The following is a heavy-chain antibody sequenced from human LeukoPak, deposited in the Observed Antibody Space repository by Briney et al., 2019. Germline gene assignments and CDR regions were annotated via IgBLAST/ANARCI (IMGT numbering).Heavy chain of an antibody. D-gene: IGHD6-19*01. CDR1: GFTVSTKY. CDR2: INSGGTT. V-gene: IGHV3-66*01. Sequence: GGSLRLSCAASGFTVSTKYMAWVRQAPGKGLEWVSFINSGGTTNYADSVKGRFTISRDYSKNTLNLQVNSLRDEDTAVYYCATIVSDSSGWYHFDHWGQGALVTVSS. CDR3: ATIVSDSSGWYHFDH. J-gene: IGHJ4*02.